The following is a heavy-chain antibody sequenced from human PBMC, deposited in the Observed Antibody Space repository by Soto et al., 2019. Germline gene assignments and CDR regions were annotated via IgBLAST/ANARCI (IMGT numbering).Heavy chain of an antibody. J-gene: IGHJ4*02. CDR3: AHIYYGGSGPRFDY. D-gene: IGHD3-22*01. V-gene: IGHV2-5*01. Sequence: KESGPTLVKPTQTLTLTCTFSRFSLSSSRLGVGWIRQPPGKALEWLALVYWNDDKRYSPSLKSRLTITKDTSKDQVVLTLTNMDPVDTATYYCAHIYYGGSGPRFDYWGQGALVTVSS. CDR2: VYWNDDK. CDR1: RFSLSSSRLG.